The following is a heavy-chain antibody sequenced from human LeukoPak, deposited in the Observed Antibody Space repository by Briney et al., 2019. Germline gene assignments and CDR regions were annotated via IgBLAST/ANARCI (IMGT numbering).Heavy chain of an antibody. CDR1: GYTFTSYG. V-gene: IGHV1-69*05. Sequence: SVKVSCKASGYTFTSYGISWVRQAPGQGLEWMGGIIPIFGTANYAQKLQGRVTITTDESTSTAYMELSSLRSEDTAVYYCARGLGGSSLGYMDVWGKGTTVTVSS. D-gene: IGHD6-6*01. CDR3: ARGLGGSSLGYMDV. CDR2: IIPIFGTA. J-gene: IGHJ6*03.